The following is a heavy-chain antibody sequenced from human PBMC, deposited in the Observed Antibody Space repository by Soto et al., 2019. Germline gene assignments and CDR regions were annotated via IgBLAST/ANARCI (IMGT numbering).Heavy chain of an antibody. Sequence: GGSLRLSCAASGFTFSSYSMNWVRQAPGKGLEWVSSISSSSSYIYYADSVKGRFTISRDNAKNSLYLQMNVLRAEDTAVYYCARDEVGDCSSTSCPMFYYYYYMDVWGKGTTVTVSS. J-gene: IGHJ6*03. D-gene: IGHD2-2*01. CDR1: GFTFSSYS. CDR2: ISSSSSYI. CDR3: ARDEVGDCSSTSCPMFYYYYYMDV. V-gene: IGHV3-21*01.